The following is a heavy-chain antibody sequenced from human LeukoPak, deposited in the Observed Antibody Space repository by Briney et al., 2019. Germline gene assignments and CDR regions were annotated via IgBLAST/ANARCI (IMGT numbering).Heavy chain of an antibody. D-gene: IGHD5-24*01. CDR3: ARSSEMATMLDY. CDR2: INPSGGST. V-gene: IGHV1-46*01. J-gene: IGHJ4*02. CDR1: GYTFTSYY. Sequence: ASVKVSCKASGYTFTSYYMHWVRRAPGQGLEWMGIINPSGGSTSYAQKFQGRVTMTRDMSTSTVYMELSSLRSEDTAEYYCARSSEMATMLDYWGQGTLVTVSS.